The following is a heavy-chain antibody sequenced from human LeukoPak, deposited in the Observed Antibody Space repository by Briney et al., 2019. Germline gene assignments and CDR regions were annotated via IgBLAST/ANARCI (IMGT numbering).Heavy chain of an antibody. CDR3: ARVTTIFGVVSDFDY. CDR2: ISSSGSTI. V-gene: IGHV3-11*01. J-gene: IGHJ4*02. D-gene: IGHD3-3*01. Sequence: MAGGSLRPSCAASGFTFSDYYMSWIRQAPGKGLEWVSYISSSGSTIYYADSVKGRFTISRDNAKNSLYLQMNSLRAEDTAVYYCARVTTIFGVVSDFDYWGQGTLVTVSS. CDR1: GFTFSDYY.